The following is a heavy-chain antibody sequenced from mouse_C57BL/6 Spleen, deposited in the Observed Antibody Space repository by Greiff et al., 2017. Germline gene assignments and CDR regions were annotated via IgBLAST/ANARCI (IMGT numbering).Heavy chain of an antibody. D-gene: IGHD2-2*01. J-gene: IGHJ4*01. CDR3: ARYDGFYAMDY. CDR1: GYTFTSYW. Sequence: VQLQQPGAELVRPGSSVKLSCKASGYTFTSYWMHWVKQRPIQGLEWIGNIDPSDSETHYTQQFKDKATLTVDKSSSTAYMRLSSLPSEDSAVYYCARYDGFYAMDYWGQGTSVTVSS. V-gene: IGHV1-52*01. CDR2: IDPSDSET.